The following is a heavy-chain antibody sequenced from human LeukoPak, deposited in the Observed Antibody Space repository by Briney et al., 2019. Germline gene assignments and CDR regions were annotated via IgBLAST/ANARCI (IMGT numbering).Heavy chain of an antibody. J-gene: IGHJ4*02. CDR1: GGTFSSYA. V-gene: IGHV1-69*13. CDR2: IIPIFGTA. D-gene: IGHD3-9*01. Sequence: SVKVSCKASGGTFSSYAISWVRQAPGQGLEWMGGIIPIFGTANYAQKFQGRVTITADESTSTAYMELSSLRSEDTAVYHCANVKYYDILTGYYAPFDYWGQGTLVTVSS. CDR3: ANVKYYDILTGYYAPFDY.